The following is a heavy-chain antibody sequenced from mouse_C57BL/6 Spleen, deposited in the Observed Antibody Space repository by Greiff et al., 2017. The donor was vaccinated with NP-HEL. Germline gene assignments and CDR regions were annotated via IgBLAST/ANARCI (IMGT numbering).Heavy chain of an antibody. CDR3: ARRYDYDEAWFAY. J-gene: IGHJ3*01. V-gene: IGHV1-42*01. Sequence: VQLKQSGPELVKPGASVKISCKASGYSFTGYYMNWVKQSPEKSLEWIGEINPSTGGTTYNEKFKAKATLTVDKSSSTAYMQLKSLTSEDSAVYYCARRYDYDEAWFAYWGQGTLVTVSA. D-gene: IGHD2-4*01. CDR2: INPSTGGT. CDR1: GYSFTGYY.